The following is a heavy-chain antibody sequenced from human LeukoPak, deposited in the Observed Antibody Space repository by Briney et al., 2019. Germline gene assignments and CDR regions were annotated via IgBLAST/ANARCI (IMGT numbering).Heavy chain of an antibody. J-gene: IGHJ4*02. CDR3: ARGRYGDYKRYFDY. V-gene: IGHV4-34*01. CDR1: GGSFRGYY. D-gene: IGHD4-17*01. Sequence: PSETLSLTCAVYGGSFRGYYWSWIRQPPGKGLEWIGEINHSGSTNYNPSLKSRVTISVDTSKNQFSLKLSSVTAADTAVYSCARGRYGDYKRYFDYWGQGTLVTVSS. CDR2: INHSGST.